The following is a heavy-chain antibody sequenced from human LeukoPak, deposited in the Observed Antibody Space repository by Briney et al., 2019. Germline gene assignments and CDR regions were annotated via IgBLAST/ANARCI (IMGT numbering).Heavy chain of an antibody. CDR1: GFTFSSYG. J-gene: IGHJ3*02. V-gene: IGHV3-30*18. D-gene: IGHD3-10*01. CDR3: AKDRNVAYYYGPYDAFDI. CDR2: ISYDGSNK. Sequence: PGRSLRLSCAASGFTFSSYGMHWVRQAPGNGLEWVAVISYDGSNKYYADSVKGRFTISRDNSKNTLYLQMNSLRAEDTAAYYCAKDRNVAYYYGPYDAFDIWGQGTMVTVSS.